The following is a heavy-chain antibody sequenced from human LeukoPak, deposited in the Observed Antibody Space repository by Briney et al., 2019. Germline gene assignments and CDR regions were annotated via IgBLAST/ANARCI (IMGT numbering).Heavy chain of an antibody. D-gene: IGHD3-22*01. CDR3: ATDKLASWWLLLN. CDR1: GYTLTELS. J-gene: IGHJ4*02. Sequence: ASVKVSCKVSGYTLTELSMHWVRQAPGKGLEWMGGFDPEDGETIYAQKFQGRVTMTEDTSTDAAYMELSSLRSEDTAVYYCATDKLASWWLLLNWGQGTLVTVSS. V-gene: IGHV1-24*01. CDR2: FDPEDGET.